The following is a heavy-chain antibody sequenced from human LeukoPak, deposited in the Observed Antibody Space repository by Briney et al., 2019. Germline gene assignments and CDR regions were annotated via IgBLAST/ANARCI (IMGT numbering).Heavy chain of an antibody. V-gene: IGHV4-34*01. CDR1: GGSFSDYY. CDR2: INHSGST. Sequence: SETLSLTCAVYGGSFSDYYWSWIRQPPGKGLEWIGEINHSGSTNYNPSLESRVTISVDTSKNQFSLKLSSVTAADTAVYYCASGAAAGTFDYWGQGTLVTVSS. D-gene: IGHD6-13*01. CDR3: ASGAAAGTFDY. J-gene: IGHJ4*02.